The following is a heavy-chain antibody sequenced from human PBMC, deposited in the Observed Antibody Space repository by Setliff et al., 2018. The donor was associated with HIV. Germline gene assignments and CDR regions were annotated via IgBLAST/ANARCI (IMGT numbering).Heavy chain of an antibody. CDR1: GGSISTVTYY. J-gene: IGHJ6*03. V-gene: IGHV4-39*02. CDR2: VHYSGNT. Sequence: SETLSLTCTLFGGSISTVTYYWAWIRQPPGKGLEWIGNVHYSGNTYYTSSLQSRVIISADTSKSQFYLRLSSVTAADTGVYYCARARGYSSSARDFYYHNMEVWGKGTTVTVSS. D-gene: IGHD6-6*01. CDR3: ARARGYSSSARDFYYHNMEV.